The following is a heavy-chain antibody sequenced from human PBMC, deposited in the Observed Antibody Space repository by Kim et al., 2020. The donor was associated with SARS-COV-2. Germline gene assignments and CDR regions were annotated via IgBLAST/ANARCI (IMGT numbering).Heavy chain of an antibody. D-gene: IGHD2-8*02. V-gene: IGHV4-34*01. CDR2: INHSGST. CDR1: GGSFSDYN. Sequence: SETLSLTCAVYGGSFSDYNWSWIRQPPGKGLEWIGEINHSGSTSHSPSLKSRVTISVDTSKSQVSLRLKSMTAADTAVYYCARGRAGVVPVPVLGLGPYYDYYALDVWGQGTAVAVSS. J-gene: IGHJ6*02. CDR3: ARGRAGVVPVPVLGLGPYYDYYALDV.